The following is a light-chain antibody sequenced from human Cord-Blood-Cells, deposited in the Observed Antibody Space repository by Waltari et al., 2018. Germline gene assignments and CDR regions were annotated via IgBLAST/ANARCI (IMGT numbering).Light chain of an antibody. Sequence: DVVMTQSPLSLPVTLGQPASISCRSSQSLVDSDGNTYLNWFQQRTGQSPRRLIYKVSNCDSVDPDRFSGSGSGTDFTLKISRVEAEEVGVYYCMQGTHWPPTFGQGTKVEIK. CDR2: KVS. CDR1: QSLVDSDGNTY. CDR3: MQGTHWPPT. V-gene: IGKV2D-30*01. J-gene: IGKJ1*01.